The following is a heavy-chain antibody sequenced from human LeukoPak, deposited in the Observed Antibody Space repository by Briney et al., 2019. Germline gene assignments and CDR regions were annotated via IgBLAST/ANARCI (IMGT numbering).Heavy chain of an antibody. CDR2: ISGSGGST. D-gene: IGHD3-3*01. Sequence: GSLRLSCAASGFTFSSYAMSWVRQAPGKGLEWVSAISGSGGSTYYADSVKGRFTISRDNSKNTLYLQMNSLRAEDTAVYYCAKAETYYDFWSGYLKNGMDVWGQGTTVTVSS. J-gene: IGHJ6*02. CDR1: GFTFSSYA. CDR3: AKAETYYDFWSGYLKNGMDV. V-gene: IGHV3-23*01.